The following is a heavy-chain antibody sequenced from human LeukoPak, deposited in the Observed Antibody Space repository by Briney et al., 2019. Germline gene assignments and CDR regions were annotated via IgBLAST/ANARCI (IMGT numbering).Heavy chain of an antibody. CDR1: GGSISVNRYY. V-gene: IGHV4-39*07. J-gene: IGHJ3*02. CDR3: AGQDRITNSIDAFDI. Sequence: SETLSLTCTVSGGSISVNRYYWGWIRQPPGKGPEWLGSMYYSGNTYYNPSLRSRVTISVDTSKNQFSLRLSSVTAADTAVYYYAGQDRITNSIDAFDIWGQGTMVTVSS. D-gene: IGHD1-1*01. CDR2: MYYSGNT.